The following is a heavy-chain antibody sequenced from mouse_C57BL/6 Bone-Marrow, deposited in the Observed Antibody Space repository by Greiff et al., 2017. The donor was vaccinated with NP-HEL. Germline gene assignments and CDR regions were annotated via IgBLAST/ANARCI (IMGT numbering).Heavy chain of an antibody. Sequence: VQVVESGAELARPGASVKLSCKASGYTFTSYGISWVKQRTGQGLEWIGEIYPRSGNTYYNEKFKGKATLTADKSSSTAYMELRSLTSEDSAVYFCARDYGSSYGRFAYWGQGTLVTVSA. CDR1: GYTFTSYG. CDR3: ARDYGSSYGRFAY. CDR2: IYPRSGNT. D-gene: IGHD1-1*01. V-gene: IGHV1-81*01. J-gene: IGHJ3*01.